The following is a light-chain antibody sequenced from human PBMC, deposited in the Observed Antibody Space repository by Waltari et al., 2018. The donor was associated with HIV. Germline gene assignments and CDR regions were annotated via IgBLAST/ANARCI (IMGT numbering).Light chain of an antibody. J-gene: IGLJ3*02. CDR2: SNN. Sequence: QSVLTQPPSASGPPGQRVTISCSGSRSNIGSNIVTWYQQLPGTAPKLLIYSNNQRPSGVPDRFSGSKSGTSASLAISGLQSEDEADYYCAAWDDSLNGWVFGGGTKLTVL. CDR3: AAWDDSLNGWV. CDR1: RSNIGSNI. V-gene: IGLV1-44*01.